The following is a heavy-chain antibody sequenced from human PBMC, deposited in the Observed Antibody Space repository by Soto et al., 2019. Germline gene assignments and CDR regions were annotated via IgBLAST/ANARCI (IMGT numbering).Heavy chain of an antibody. CDR3: ARRYGASFDY. V-gene: IGHV4-30-2*01. CDR2: IYHSGST. J-gene: IGHJ4*02. D-gene: IGHD4-17*01. Sequence: PSETLSLTCAVSGGSISSGGYSWYWIRQPPGKGLEWIGYIYHSGSTYYNPSLKSRVTISVDRSKNQFSLKLSSVTAADTAVYYCARRYGASFDYWGQGTLVTVSS. CDR1: GGSISSGGYS.